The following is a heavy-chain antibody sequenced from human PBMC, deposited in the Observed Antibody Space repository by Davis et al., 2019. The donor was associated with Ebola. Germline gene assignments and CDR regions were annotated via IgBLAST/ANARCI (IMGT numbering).Heavy chain of an antibody. D-gene: IGHD5-24*01. J-gene: IGHJ4*02. V-gene: IGHV1-69*06. CDR1: GGTFSSYA. CDR2: IIPIFGTA. Sequence: SVQFSCKASGGTFSSYAISWVRPAPGQGLEWMGGIIPIFGTANYAQKFQGRVTITADKSTSTAYMELSSLRSEDTAVYYCAVEMATINDYWGQGTLVTVSS. CDR3: AVEMATINDY.